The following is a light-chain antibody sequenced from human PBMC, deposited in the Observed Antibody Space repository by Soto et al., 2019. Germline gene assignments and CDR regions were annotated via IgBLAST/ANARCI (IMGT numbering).Light chain of an antibody. CDR2: AAS. J-gene: IGKJ4*01. V-gene: IGKV1-9*01. Sequence: DIQLTQSPSFLSASVGDRVTITCRASQGISSYLAWYQQKPGKAPMLLIYAASTLQSGVPSRFSGNGSETEFTLSISSLQPEDFATYFCQQIYSAPLTFGGGTKVDI. CDR1: QGISSY. CDR3: QQIYSAPLT.